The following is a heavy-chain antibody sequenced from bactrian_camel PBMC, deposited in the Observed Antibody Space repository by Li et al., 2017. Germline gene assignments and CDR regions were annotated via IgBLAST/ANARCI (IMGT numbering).Heavy chain of an antibody. V-gene: IGHV3S25*01. J-gene: IGHJ6*01. Sequence: QLVESGGGSVQAGGSLRLSCTASTSTYSGNCMGWSRQAPGKKREGVALIYTGSGSTYYADSVKGRFTLSEDSAKNTVYLQMNSLTPEDTAIYYCAFRGGGGRVGCSGGHYGDADFGRWGQGTQVTVS. D-gene: IGHD5*01. CDR1: TSTYSGNC. CDR3: AFRGGGGRVGCSGGHYGDADFGR. CDR2: IYTGSGST.